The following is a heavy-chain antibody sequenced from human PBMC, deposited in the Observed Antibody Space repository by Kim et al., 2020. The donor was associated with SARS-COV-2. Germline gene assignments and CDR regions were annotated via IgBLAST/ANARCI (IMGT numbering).Heavy chain of an antibody. CDR3: ARELPSTRRGAGELLADY. V-gene: IGHV1-18*04. CDR1: GYTFTSYG. J-gene: IGHJ4*02. Sequence: ASVKVSCKASGYTFTSYGISWVRQAPGQKLEWMGWINTYNGNTNSIQKLQGRVTMTTDTSTSTAYMELSSLRSDDTAVYYCARELPSTRRGAGELLADYWGQGTLVIVSS. CDR2: INTYNGNT. D-gene: IGHD1-26*01.